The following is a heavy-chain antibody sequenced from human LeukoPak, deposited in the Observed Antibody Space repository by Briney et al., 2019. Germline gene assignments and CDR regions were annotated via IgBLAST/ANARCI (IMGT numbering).Heavy chain of an antibody. CDR2: ISRSSNYI. CDR3: AREKEAPGVGVVVIRDYYYMDV. J-gene: IGHJ6*03. CDR1: GFSFISYS. Sequence: PGGSLRLSCAASGFSFISYSMSWVRQAPGKGLEWVSSISRSSNYIYYADSVKGRFTISRDNAKNSLYLQMNSLRAEDTAVYYCAREKEAPGVGVVVIRDYYYMDVWGKGTTVTVSS. D-gene: IGHD3-22*01. V-gene: IGHV3-21*01.